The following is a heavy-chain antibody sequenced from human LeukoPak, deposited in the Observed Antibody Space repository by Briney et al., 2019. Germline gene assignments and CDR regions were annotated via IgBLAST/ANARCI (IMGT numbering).Heavy chain of an antibody. J-gene: IGHJ3*02. V-gene: IGHV3-48*03. CDR3: AREGQDSYGFDM. D-gene: IGHD6-6*01. CDR1: GFTFSSYE. Sequence: PGASLRLSCAASGFTFSSYEMHWVRQAPGKGLEWVSYISESGTTIYYADSVKGRFTISRDNAKNSLYLQMNSLRAEDTAVYYCAREGQDSYGFDMWGQGKMVTVSS. CDR2: ISESGTTI.